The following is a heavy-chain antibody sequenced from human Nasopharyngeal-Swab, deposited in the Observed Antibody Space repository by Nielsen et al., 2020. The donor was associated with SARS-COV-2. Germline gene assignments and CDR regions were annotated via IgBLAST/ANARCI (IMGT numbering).Heavy chain of an antibody. CDR2: TYYRSKWYN. J-gene: IGHJ6*03. D-gene: IGHD1-26*01. Sequence: WIRQSPSRGLEWLGRTYYRSKWYNDYAVSVKSRITINPDTSKNQFSLHLNSVTPEDTAVYYCARARGADGEDYYYYYTDVWGKGTTVTVSS. CDR3: ARARGADGEDYYYYYTDV. V-gene: IGHV6-1*01.